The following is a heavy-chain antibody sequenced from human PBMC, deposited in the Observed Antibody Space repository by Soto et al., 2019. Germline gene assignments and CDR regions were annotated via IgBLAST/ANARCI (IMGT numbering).Heavy chain of an antibody. J-gene: IGHJ4*02. CDR2: ISGSGGST. Sequence: LRLSCAASGFTFSSYAMSWVRQAPGKGLEWVSAISGSGGSTYYADSGKGRFTISRDNSKNTLYLQMHSLRAEDTAVYYCAKLNWGSYRYLHFDYWGQGTLVTVSS. D-gene: IGHD3-16*02. CDR1: GFTFSSYA. CDR3: AKLNWGSYRYLHFDY. V-gene: IGHV3-23*01.